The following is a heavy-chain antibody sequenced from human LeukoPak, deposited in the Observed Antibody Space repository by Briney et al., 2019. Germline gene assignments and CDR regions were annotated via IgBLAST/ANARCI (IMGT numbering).Heavy chain of an antibody. J-gene: IGHJ6*02. CDR1: GGTFSSYA. CDR2: IIPIFGTA. Sequence: SVKVSCKAPGGTFSSYAISWVRQAPGQGLEWMGGIIPIFGTANYAQKFQGRDTITADESTSTAYMELSSLRSEDTAVYYCARVGYCGGDCYPYGMDVWGQGATVTVSS. CDR3: ARVGYCGGDCYPYGMDV. D-gene: IGHD2-21*02. V-gene: IGHV1-69*13.